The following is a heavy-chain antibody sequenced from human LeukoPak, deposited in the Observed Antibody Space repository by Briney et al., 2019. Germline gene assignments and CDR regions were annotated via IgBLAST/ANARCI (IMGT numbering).Heavy chain of an antibody. D-gene: IGHD5-18*01. CDR3: AGDREDNDSYGFYNWFDP. CDR2: MNPNSGNT. J-gene: IGHJ5*02. Sequence: ASVKVSCKASGGTFSSYAISWVRQAPGQGLEWMGWMNPNSGNTGYAQKFQGRVTMTRNTSISTAYMELSSLRSEDTAVYYCAGDREDNDSYGFYNWFDPWGQGTLVTVSS. V-gene: IGHV1-8*02. CDR1: GGTFSSYA.